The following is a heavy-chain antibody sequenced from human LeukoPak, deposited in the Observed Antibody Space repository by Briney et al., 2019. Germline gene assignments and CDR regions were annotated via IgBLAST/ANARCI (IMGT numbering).Heavy chain of an antibody. CDR1: RFTFSTYD. J-gene: IGHJ4*02. V-gene: IGHV3-33*01. D-gene: IGHD6-13*01. CDR2: IWYDGSNE. CDR3: ARDLSSSWIFDY. Sequence: PGGSLRLSCAASRFTFSTYDMHWVRQAPGKGLEWVAVIWYDGSNEYYADSVKGRFTISRDNSKNTLYLQMNSLRAEDTAVYYCARDLSSSWIFDYWGQGTLVTVSS.